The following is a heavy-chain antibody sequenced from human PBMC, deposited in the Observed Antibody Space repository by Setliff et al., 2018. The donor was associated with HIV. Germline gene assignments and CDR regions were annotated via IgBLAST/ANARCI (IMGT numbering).Heavy chain of an antibody. CDR2: IIPILNVA. CDR3: ARAYYDSVWGSHRYRFYYFDY. Sequence: ASVKVSCKTSRGTFTTYASSWVRQAPGQGLEWMGGIIPILNVAKYPQKFHGRVTITADKSTSTVYMELSSLRSEDTAMYYCARAYYDSVWGSHRYRFYYFDYWGQGSLVTVSS. J-gene: IGHJ4*02. D-gene: IGHD3-16*02. V-gene: IGHV1-69*10. CDR1: RGTFTTYA.